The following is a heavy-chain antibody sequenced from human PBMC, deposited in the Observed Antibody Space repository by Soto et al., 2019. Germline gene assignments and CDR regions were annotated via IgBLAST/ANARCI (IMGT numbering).Heavy chain of an antibody. CDR3: VRERAASWFDP. CDR2: IYGGGDT. CDR1: GITVSSSY. V-gene: IGHV3-53*02. Sequence: EVQLVETGGGLIQPGGSLRLSCEVSGITVSSSYMSWVRQAPGKGLEWVAVIYGGGDTYYADSVKGRFTISRDNFNNTLYLQMSRLRVEDTARYFCVRERAASWFDPWGQGTLVTVSS. J-gene: IGHJ5*02.